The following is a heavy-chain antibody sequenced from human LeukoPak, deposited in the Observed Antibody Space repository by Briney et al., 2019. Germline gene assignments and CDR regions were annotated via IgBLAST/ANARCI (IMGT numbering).Heavy chain of an antibody. J-gene: IGHJ4*02. Sequence: GGSLRLSCAASGITFSTYVMNWVRQAPGKGLEWVSAISGSGGSTYYADSVKGRFTISRDNSKNTLYLQMNSLRAEDTAVYYCAKSIEVGSRRSPLDYWGQGTLVTVSS. D-gene: IGHD1-1*01. V-gene: IGHV3-23*01. CDR1: GITFSTYV. CDR3: AKSIEVGSRRSPLDY. CDR2: ISGSGGST.